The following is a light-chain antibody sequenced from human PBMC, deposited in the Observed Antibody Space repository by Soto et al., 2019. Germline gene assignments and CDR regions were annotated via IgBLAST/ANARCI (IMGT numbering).Light chain of an antibody. CDR1: TSNIGAGYD. CDR3: QSFDSRLSIV. J-gene: IGLJ2*01. Sequence: QSVLTQPPSVSGAPGQRVTISCTGTTSNIGAGYDVHWYQQLPGTAPKLVIHTNSNRPSGVPDRFSGSKSGTSASLAINGLQTEDEADYYCQSFDSRLSIVFGGGTKLTVL. CDR2: TNS. V-gene: IGLV1-40*01.